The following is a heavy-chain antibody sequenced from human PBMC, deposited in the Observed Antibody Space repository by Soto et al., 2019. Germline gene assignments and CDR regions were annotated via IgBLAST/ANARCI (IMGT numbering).Heavy chain of an antibody. CDR1: GFTFSSYS. J-gene: IGHJ4*02. V-gene: IGHV3-21*01. Sequence: EVQLVESGGGLVKPGGSLRLSCAASGFTFSSYSMDWVRQAPGKGLEWVSSISSSSSYIYYADSVKGRFTISRDNAKNSLYLQMNSLRAEDTAVYYCARSRVGKPVVVVASTFDYWGQGTLVTVSS. CDR2: ISSSSSYI. D-gene: IGHD2-15*01. CDR3: ARSRVGKPVVVVASTFDY.